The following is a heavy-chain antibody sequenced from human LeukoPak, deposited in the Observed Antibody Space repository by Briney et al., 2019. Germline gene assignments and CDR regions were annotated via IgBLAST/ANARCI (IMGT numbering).Heavy chain of an antibody. J-gene: IGHJ4*02. CDR3: ARGGSPKRLWFGVTRLNPFDY. Sequence: SETLSLTCTVSGGSISSSSYYWGWIRQPPGKGLEWIGSIYYSGSTYYNPSLKSRATISVDTSKNQFSLKLSSVTAADTAVYYCARGGSPKRLWFGVTRLNPFDYWGQGTLVTVSS. CDR2: IYYSGST. V-gene: IGHV4-39*07. D-gene: IGHD3-10*01. CDR1: GGSISSSSYY.